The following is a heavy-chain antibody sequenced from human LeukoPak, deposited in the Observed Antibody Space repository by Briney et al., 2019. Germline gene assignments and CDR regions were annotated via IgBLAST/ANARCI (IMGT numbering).Heavy chain of an antibody. CDR2: IYPGDSDT. CDR1: GYSFTSSW. D-gene: IGHD3-3*01. Sequence: GESLKISCKGSGYSFTSSWIGWVRQMPGRGLEWMGIIYPGDSDTRYSPSFQGQVTISADKSISTACLQWSSLKASDTAMYYCARLQDVLRFLEWSPVGYWGQGTLVTVSS. CDR3: ARLQDVLRFLEWSPVGY. V-gene: IGHV5-51*01. J-gene: IGHJ4*02.